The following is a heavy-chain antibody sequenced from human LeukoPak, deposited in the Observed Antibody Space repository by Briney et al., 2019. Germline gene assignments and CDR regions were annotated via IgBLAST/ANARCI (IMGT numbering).Heavy chain of an antibody. CDR1: GYTFTNYG. J-gene: IGHJ4*02. Sequence: ASVKVSCKASGYTFTNYGISWVRQAPGQGVEWMGWISAYNGNTNYAQKVQRRVTMTTDTSTSTAYMELRSLRSDDTAVYYCARDPGRSSSGGYWGQGTLVTVSS. D-gene: IGHD6-19*01. CDR2: ISAYNGNT. CDR3: ARDPGRSSSGGY. V-gene: IGHV1-18*01.